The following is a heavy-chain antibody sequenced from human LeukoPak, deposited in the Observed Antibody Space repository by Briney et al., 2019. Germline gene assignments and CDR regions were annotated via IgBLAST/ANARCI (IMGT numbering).Heavy chain of an antibody. Sequence: ASVKVSCKASGGTFSSYAIGWVRQAPGQGLEWMGGIIPIFGTANYAQKFQGRVTITADKSTSTAYMELSSLRSEGTAVYYCARAGTPAYYYYMDVWGKGTTVTVSS. J-gene: IGHJ6*03. CDR3: ARAGTPAYYYYMDV. CDR1: GGTFSSYA. CDR2: IIPIFGTA. D-gene: IGHD1-26*01. V-gene: IGHV1-69*06.